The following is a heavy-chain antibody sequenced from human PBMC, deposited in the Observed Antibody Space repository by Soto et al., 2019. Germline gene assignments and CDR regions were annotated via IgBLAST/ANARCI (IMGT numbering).Heavy chain of an antibody. CDR2: INPNTGGT. CDR1: GYTFTGYY. J-gene: IGHJ3*02. CDR3: ARLMDPYSGPHLDI. D-gene: IGHD1-26*01. V-gene: IGHV1-2*02. Sequence: ASVKVSCKASGYTFTGYYIHWVRQAPGQGLEWMGWINPNTGGTNYAQKFQGRVTMTRDTSISTAYMELSTLKSDDAAVYYCARLMDPYSGPHLDIWGQGTMVTVSS.